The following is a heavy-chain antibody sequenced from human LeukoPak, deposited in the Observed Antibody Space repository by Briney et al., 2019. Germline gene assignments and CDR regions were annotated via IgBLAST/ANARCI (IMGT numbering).Heavy chain of an antibody. CDR1: GGSISSDY. CDR2: IYDSGST. V-gene: IGHV4-59*01. CDR3: AREWSGYGFDY. Sequence: PSETLSLTCTVSGGSISSDYWSWIRQPPGKGLEWIGYIYDSGSTNYIPSLKSRVTMSLDTSKNQFSLKLSSVTAADTAVYYRAREWSGYGFDYWGQGTLVTVSS. D-gene: IGHD5-12*01. J-gene: IGHJ4*02.